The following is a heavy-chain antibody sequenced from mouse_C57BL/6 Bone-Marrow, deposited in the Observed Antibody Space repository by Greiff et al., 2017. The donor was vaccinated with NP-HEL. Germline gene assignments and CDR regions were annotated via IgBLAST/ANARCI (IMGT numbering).Heavy chain of an antibody. J-gene: IGHJ1*03. CDR2: IYPGSGST. D-gene: IGHD1-1*01. V-gene: IGHV1-55*01. CDR3: AREGGYYGSSPYWDFDV. Sequence: VQLQQPGAELVKPGASVKMSCKASGYTFTSYWITWVKQRPGQGLEWIGDIYPGSGSTYYNEKFKSKATLTVDTASSTAYMQLSSRTSEDSAVYYCAREGGYYGSSPYWDFDVWGTGTTVTGSS. CDR1: GYTFTSYW.